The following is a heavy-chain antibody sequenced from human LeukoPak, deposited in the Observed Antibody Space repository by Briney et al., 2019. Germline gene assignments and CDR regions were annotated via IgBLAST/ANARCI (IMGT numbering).Heavy chain of an antibody. CDR3: AREDYDSSGYHDY. CDR2: ISSSSSYI. D-gene: IGHD3-22*01. J-gene: IGHJ4*02. CDR1: GFTFSSYS. V-gene: IGHV3-21*04. Sequence: PGGSLRLSCAASGFTFSSYSMNWVRQAPGKGLEWVSSISSSSSYIYYADSVKGRFTISRDNAKNSLYLQMNSLRAEDTAVYYCAREDYDSSGYHDYWGQGTLVTVSS.